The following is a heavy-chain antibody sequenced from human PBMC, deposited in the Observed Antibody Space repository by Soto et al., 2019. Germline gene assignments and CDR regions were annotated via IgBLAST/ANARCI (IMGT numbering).Heavy chain of an antibody. J-gene: IGHJ5*02. CDR3: ARDIIAARVPNWFDP. V-gene: IGHV1-69*04. CDR2: IIPILGIA. Sequence: ASVKVSCKASGYTFTSYDINWVRQATGQGLEWMGRIIPILGIANYAQKFQGRVTITADKSTSTAYMELSSLRSEDTAVYYCARDIIAARVPNWFDPWGQGTLVTVSS. D-gene: IGHD6-6*01. CDR1: GYTFTSYD.